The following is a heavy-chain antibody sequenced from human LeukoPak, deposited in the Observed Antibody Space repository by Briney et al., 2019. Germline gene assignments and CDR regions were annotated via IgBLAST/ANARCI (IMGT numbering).Heavy chain of an antibody. V-gene: IGHV3-23*01. CDR2: ISGSAYST. J-gene: IGHJ6*03. Sequence: GGSLRLSCAASGFTFSSYAMSWVRQAPGKGLEWVSYISGSAYSTYYADSVRGRFTISRDNSKNTLYLQMNSLRADDTAVYYCVKGLYSSSSRGDYMDVWGKGTTVTLFS. CDR3: VKGLYSSSSRGDYMDV. D-gene: IGHD6-6*01. CDR1: GFTFSSYA.